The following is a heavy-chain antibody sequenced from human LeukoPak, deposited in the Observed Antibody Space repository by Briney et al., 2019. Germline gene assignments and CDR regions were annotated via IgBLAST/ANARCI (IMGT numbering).Heavy chain of an antibody. Sequence: WASVKVSCKASGYTFTSYYMHWVRQAPGQGLEWMGIINPSGGSTSYAQKFQGSVTMTRDTSTSTVYMELSSLRSEDTAVYYCARGAIFGVVSNPTDYWGQGTLVTVSS. CDR3: ARGAIFGVVSNPTDY. D-gene: IGHD3-3*01. V-gene: IGHV1-46*01. CDR1: GYTFTSYY. J-gene: IGHJ4*02. CDR2: INPSGGST.